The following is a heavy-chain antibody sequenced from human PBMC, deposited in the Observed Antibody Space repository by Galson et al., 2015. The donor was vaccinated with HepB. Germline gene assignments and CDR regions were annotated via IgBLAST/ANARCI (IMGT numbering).Heavy chain of an antibody. CDR1: SNTFTRHG. V-gene: IGHV1-18*01. Sequence: SVKVSCKASSNTFTRHGISWVRQAPGQGLEWMGWISAYNGNTNYAQKLQGRVTMTSDSSTSTAYMELRSLRSDDTGVYYCASPTMVRGVTNYYYYGMDVWGQGTTVTVSS. CDR2: ISAYNGNT. D-gene: IGHD3-10*01. J-gene: IGHJ6*02. CDR3: ASPTMVRGVTNYYYYGMDV.